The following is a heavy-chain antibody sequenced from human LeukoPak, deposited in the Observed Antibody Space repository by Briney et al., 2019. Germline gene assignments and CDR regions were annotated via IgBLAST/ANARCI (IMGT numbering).Heavy chain of an antibody. CDR1: GFTFSSYA. CDR3: ARGGEMATITGAYFDY. V-gene: IGHV3-30*04. D-gene: IGHD5-24*01. Sequence: GGSLRLSCAASGFTFSSYAMHWVRQAPGKGLEWVAVISYDGSNKYYADSVKGRFTISRDNSKNTLYLQMNSLRAEDTAVYYCARGGEMATITGAYFDYWGQGTLVTVSS. J-gene: IGHJ4*02. CDR2: ISYDGSNK.